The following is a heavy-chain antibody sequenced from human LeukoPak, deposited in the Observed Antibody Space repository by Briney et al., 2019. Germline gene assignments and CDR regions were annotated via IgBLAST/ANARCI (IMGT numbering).Heavy chain of an antibody. J-gene: IGHJ4*02. CDR2: ISYDGSNK. V-gene: IGHV3-30*18. CDR3: AKDSDLLLYPDGPTYFDH. D-gene: IGHD2-8*01. CDR1: GFTFSSYG. Sequence: PGGSLRLSCAASGFTFSSYGMHWVRQAPGKGLEWVAVISYDGSNKYYADSVKGRFTISRDNSKNTLYLQMNSLRAEDTAVYYCAKDSDLLLYPDGPTYFDHWGQGTLVTVSS.